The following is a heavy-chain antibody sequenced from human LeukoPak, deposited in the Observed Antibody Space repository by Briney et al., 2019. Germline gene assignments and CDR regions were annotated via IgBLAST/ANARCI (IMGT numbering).Heavy chain of an antibody. CDR2: INPSGGST. V-gene: IGHV1-46*01. CDR3: ARTRGYYYDSSGYYYPNDTRYYYYYYMDV. CDR1: GYTFTSYY. J-gene: IGHJ6*03. D-gene: IGHD3-22*01. Sequence: GASVKVSCKASGYTFTSYYMHWVRQAPGQGLEWMGIINPSGGSTSYVQKFQGRVTMTRDTSTSTVYMELTSLRSEDTAMYYCARTRGYYYDSSGYYYPNDTRYYYYYYMDVWGKGTTVTVSS.